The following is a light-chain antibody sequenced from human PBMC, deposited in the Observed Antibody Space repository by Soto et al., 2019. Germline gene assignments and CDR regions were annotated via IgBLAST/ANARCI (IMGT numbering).Light chain of an antibody. CDR1: QSVSSY. CDR3: QQRSNWLT. J-gene: IGKJ4*01. Sequence: EIVLTQSPATLSLSPGERATLSCRASQSVSSYLAWYHQQPGQPPRLLIYDASSRATGIPARISGSGSGTVLTITISSLAPEDFAVYYCQQRSNWLTFGGGTKVEIK. V-gene: IGKV3-11*01. CDR2: DAS.